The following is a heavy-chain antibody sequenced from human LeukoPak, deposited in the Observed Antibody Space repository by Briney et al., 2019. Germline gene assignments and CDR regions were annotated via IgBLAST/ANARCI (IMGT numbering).Heavy chain of an antibody. CDR2: IFPMFETA. Sequence: GASVKLFCKASGDGFSTYAISWVRRDPGQGLEWMGGIFPMFETANYAQRFQGSLTITADIATSKAYMDLSSPRSEDTAVYYCARGVTSYGTRLTYWGQGTLVTVSS. D-gene: IGHD3-16*01. CDR1: GDGFSTYA. V-gene: IGHV1-69*06. J-gene: IGHJ4*02. CDR3: ARGVTSYGTRLTY.